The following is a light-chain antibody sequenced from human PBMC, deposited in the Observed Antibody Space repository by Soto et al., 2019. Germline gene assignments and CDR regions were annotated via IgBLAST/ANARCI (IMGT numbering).Light chain of an antibody. J-gene: IGKJ3*01. CDR3: QQRSNWPP. CDR1: QSVSSY. V-gene: IGKV3-11*01. CDR2: DAS. Sequence: EIVLTQSPATLSLSPGERATLSCRASQSVSSYLAWYQQKPGQTPRLLIYDASNRATGIPARFSGSGSGTDFTLTISSLEPEDFAVYYCQQRSNWPPFGPGTKVDIK.